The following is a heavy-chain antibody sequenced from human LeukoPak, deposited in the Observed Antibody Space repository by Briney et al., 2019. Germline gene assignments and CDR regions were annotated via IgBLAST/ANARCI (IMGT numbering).Heavy chain of an antibody. J-gene: IGHJ5*02. Sequence: PSETLSLTCAVYGGSFSGYYWSWVRQPPGKGLEWIGEINHSGSTNYNPSLKSRVTISVDTSKNQFSLKLSSVTAADTAVYYCARLRLYYDFWSGYNWFDPWGQGTLVTVSS. CDR2: INHSGST. D-gene: IGHD3-3*01. CDR1: GGSFSGYY. V-gene: IGHV4-34*01. CDR3: ARLRLYYDFWSGYNWFDP.